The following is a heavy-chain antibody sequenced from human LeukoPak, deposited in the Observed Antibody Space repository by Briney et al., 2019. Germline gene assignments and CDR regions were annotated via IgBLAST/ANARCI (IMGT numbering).Heavy chain of an antibody. J-gene: IGHJ4*02. CDR1: GFTFSSYS. CDR3: ARRAGAYSHPYDY. V-gene: IGHV3-21*04. CDR2: ISSSSNYI. D-gene: IGHD4/OR15-4a*01. Sequence: GGSLRLSCAASGFTFSSYSMNWVRQAPGKGLEWVSSISSSSNYIHYADSVKGRFTISRDNSKNTLYLQMNSLRAEDTAVYYCARRAGAYSHPYDYWGQGTLVTVSS.